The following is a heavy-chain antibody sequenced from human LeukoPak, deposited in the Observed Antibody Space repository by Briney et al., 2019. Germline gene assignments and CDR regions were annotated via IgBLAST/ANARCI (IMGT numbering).Heavy chain of an antibody. V-gene: IGHV4-34*01. CDR1: GGSFSGYY. D-gene: IGHD2-2*01. CDR2: INHSGST. J-gene: IGHJ5*02. CDR3: ARGGSAVVVPAAIGGSNWFDP. Sequence: SETLSLTCAVYGGSFSGYYWSWIRQLPGKGLEWIGEINHSGSTNYNPSLKSRVTISVDTSKNQFSPKLSSVTAADTAVYYCARGGSAVVVPAAIGGSNWFDPWGQGTLVTVSS.